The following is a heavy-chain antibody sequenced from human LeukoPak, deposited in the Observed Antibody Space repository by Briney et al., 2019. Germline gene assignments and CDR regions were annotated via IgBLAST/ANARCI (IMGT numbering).Heavy chain of an antibody. D-gene: IGHD2-15*01. CDR3: ARVTCSGGSCYFDY. J-gene: IGHJ4*02. CDR1: GGSISSGGYS. V-gene: IGHV4-30-2*01. Sequence: KPSETLSLTCAVSGGSISSGGYSWSWIRQPPGKGLEWIGYIYHSGSTYYNPSLKSRVTISVDRSKNQFSLKLSSVTAADTAVYYCARVTCSGGSCYFDYWGQGTLVTVSS. CDR2: IYHSGST.